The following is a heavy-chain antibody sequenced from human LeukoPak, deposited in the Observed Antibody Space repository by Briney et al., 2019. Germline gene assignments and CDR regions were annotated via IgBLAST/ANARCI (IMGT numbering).Heavy chain of an antibody. CDR3: ARXTXSSXSCYAGVRGFDY. D-gene: IGHD2-2*01. V-gene: IGHV1-18*01. J-gene: IGHJ4*02. Sequence: GASVKVSCKASGYTFTSYGISWVRQAPGQGLEWMGWISAYNGNTNYAQKLQGRVTMTTDTSTSTAYMELRSLRSDDTAVYYCARXTXSSXSCYAGVRGFDYWGQGTLVTVSS. CDR1: GYTFTSYG. CDR2: ISAYNGNT.